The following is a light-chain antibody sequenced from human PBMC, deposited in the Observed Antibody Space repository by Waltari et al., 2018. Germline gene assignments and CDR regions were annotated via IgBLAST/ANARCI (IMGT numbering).Light chain of an antibody. J-gene: IGKJ5*01. V-gene: IGKV1-5*01. Sequence: DIQMTQSPSTLSASVGDRVTITCRASQSLSSWLAWYQQKPGKAPKLLIYDASSLESGVPSRFSGSGSGTEFTLTISSLQPDDFATYYCQQYNSYSRAFGQGTRLEIK. CDR1: QSLSSW. CDR3: QQYNSYSRA. CDR2: DAS.